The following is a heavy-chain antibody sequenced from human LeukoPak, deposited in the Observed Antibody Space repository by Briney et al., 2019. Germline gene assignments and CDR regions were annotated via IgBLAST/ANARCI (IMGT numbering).Heavy chain of an antibody. CDR1: GYTFTSYG. Sequence: ASVKVSCKASGYTFTSYGISWVRQAPGQGLEWMGWISAYNGNTNYAQKLQGRVTMTTDTSTSTAYMELRSLRSDDTAVYYCARGVKRSSWYPDRYFDLWGRGTLVTVSS. D-gene: IGHD6-13*01. CDR2: ISAYNGNT. V-gene: IGHV1-18*01. CDR3: ARGVKRSSWYPDRYFDL. J-gene: IGHJ2*01.